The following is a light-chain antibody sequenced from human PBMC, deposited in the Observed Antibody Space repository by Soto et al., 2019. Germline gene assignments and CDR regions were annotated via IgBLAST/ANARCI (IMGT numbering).Light chain of an antibody. CDR3: MQTLQTPPWT. CDR1: QTLLHSNGHNY. CDR2: LGS. J-gene: IGKJ1*01. Sequence: DVVMTQSPLSLPVIPGEPASISCRSSQTLLHSNGHNYLDWYLQKPGQSPQLLIYLGSNRASGVPDRFSGSGSGTQFTLKISRVEAEDVGIYYFMQTLQTPPWTFGQGTKVEIK. V-gene: IGKV2-28*01.